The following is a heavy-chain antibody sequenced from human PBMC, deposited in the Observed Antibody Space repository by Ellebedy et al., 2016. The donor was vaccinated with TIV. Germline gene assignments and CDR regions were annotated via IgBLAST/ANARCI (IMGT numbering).Heavy chain of an antibody. CDR1: VGSFSGYY. CDR3: ARGRRYYESSGYYLDY. CDR2: INDSGST. D-gene: IGHD3-22*01. Sequence: SETLSLTXAVYVGSFSGYYWSWIRQPPGKGLEWIGEINDSGSTNYNPSLKSRVTISADQTKNQFSLKLTSLTAADTAVYYCARGRRYYESSGYYLDYWGQGTLATVSS. J-gene: IGHJ4*02. V-gene: IGHV4-34*01.